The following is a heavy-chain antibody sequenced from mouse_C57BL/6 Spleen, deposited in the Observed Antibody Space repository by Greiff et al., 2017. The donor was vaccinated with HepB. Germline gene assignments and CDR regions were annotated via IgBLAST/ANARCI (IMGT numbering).Heavy chain of an antibody. CDR2: FYPGSGSI. D-gene: IGHD5-1*01. V-gene: IGHV1-62-2*01. CDR3: ARHEEYLYYFDY. J-gene: IGHJ2*01. Sequence: VKLMESGAELVKPGASVKLSCKASGYTFTEYTIHWVKQRPGQGLEWIGWFYPGSGSIKYNEKFKDKATLTADKSSSTVYMELSRLTSEDSAVYFCARHEEYLYYFDYWGQGTTLTVSS. CDR1: GYTFTEYT.